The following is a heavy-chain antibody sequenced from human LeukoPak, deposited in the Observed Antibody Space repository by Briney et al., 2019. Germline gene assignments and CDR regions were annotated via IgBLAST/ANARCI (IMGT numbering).Heavy chain of an antibody. Sequence: PSETLSLTCTVSGGSISTYYWSWIRQPPGKGLEWIGYIYNSGSTNYNPSLKSRVTISVDTSKSQFSLKLTSVTAADTAVYYCARELAGTGGCDYWGQGTLVTVSS. CDR2: IYNSGST. CDR1: GGSISTYY. V-gene: IGHV4-59*01. CDR3: ARELAGTGGCDY. D-gene: IGHD2-8*02. J-gene: IGHJ4*02.